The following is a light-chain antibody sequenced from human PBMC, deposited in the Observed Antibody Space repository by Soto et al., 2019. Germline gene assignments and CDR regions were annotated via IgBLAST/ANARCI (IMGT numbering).Light chain of an antibody. Sequence: QSVLTQPPSVSGAPGQRVTISCTGSSSNIGAGYDVHWYQQLLGTVPKLLIYGNSNRPSGVPDRFSGSKSGTSASLAITGLQAEDEADYYCQSYDSSLSGWVFGGGTKLTVL. CDR3: QSYDSSLSGWV. J-gene: IGLJ3*02. CDR2: GNS. V-gene: IGLV1-40*01. CDR1: SSNIGAGYD.